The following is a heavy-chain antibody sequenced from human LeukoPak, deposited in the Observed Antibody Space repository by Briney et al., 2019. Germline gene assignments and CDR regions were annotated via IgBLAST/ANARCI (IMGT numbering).Heavy chain of an antibody. CDR3: ARDRLRYYYDSSGYPTLDY. Sequence: ASVKVSCKASGYTFTGYYMHWVRQAPGQGLEWMGWINPNSGGTNYAQKFQGRVTMTRDTSISTAYMELSRLRSDDTAVYYCARDRLRYYYDSSGYPTLDYWGQGTLVTVSS. D-gene: IGHD3-22*01. CDR1: GYTFTGYY. J-gene: IGHJ4*02. CDR2: INPNSGGT. V-gene: IGHV1-2*02.